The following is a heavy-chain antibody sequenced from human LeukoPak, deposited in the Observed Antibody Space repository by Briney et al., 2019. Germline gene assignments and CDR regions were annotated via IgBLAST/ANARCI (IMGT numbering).Heavy chain of an antibody. CDR2: ISAYNGNT. Sequence: GASVKVSCKASGYTFTSYGISWVRQAPGQGLEWMGWISAYNGNTNYAQKLQGRVTMTTDTSTSTAYTELRSLRSDDTAVYYCARDLPQYYYDSSGYYYDYWGQGTLVTVSS. V-gene: IGHV1-18*01. J-gene: IGHJ4*02. D-gene: IGHD3-22*01. CDR1: GYTFTSYG. CDR3: ARDLPQYYYDSSGYYYDY.